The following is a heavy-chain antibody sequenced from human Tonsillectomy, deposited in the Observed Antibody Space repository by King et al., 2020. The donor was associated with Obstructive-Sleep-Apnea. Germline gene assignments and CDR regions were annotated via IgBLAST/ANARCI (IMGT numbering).Heavy chain of an antibody. V-gene: IGHV2-70*01. J-gene: IGHJ2*01. CDR2: IDWEDDK. D-gene: IGHD4-17*01. CDR1: GFSLTTTGMS. Sequence: TLKESGPALVKSTQTLTLTCTFSGFSLTTTGMSVTLIRQTPGKALEWLALIDWEDDKYYSTSLQTRLTISKDTSKNQVVLTMTNMDPVDPVTYYCARTAPSGGDHLYWRFDLWGRGTLVTVSS. CDR3: ARTAPSGGDHLYWRFDL.